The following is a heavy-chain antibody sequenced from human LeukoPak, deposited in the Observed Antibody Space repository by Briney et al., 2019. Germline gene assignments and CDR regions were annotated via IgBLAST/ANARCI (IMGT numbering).Heavy chain of an antibody. V-gene: IGHV4-30-4*07. D-gene: IGHD1-26*01. CDR3: ASYSMSTAGAFDI. J-gene: IGHJ3*02. Sequence: SETLSLTCAVSGGSISSGGYSWSWIRQPPWKGLEWIGYIYYSGSTYYNPSLKSRVTISVDTSKNQFSLKLSSVTAASTAVYYSASYSMSTAGAFDIGGQGTMVIVSS. CDR1: GGSISSGGYS. CDR2: IYYSGST.